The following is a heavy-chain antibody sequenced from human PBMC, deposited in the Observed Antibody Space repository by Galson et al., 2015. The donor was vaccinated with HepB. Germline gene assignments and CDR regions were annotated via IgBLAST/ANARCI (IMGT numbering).Heavy chain of an antibody. Sequence: SLRLSCAASGFTVSDTYMNWVRQAPGKGLERVSLIYSGGNTYYADSVKGRFTISRDNSKNTLYLQMNSLRAEDTAIYYCARDRTSDTSGYFDSWGQGTLVTVSS. CDR2: IYSGGNT. CDR1: GFTVSDTY. CDR3: ARDRTSDTSGYFDS. D-gene: IGHD3-22*01. J-gene: IGHJ4*02. V-gene: IGHV3-53*01.